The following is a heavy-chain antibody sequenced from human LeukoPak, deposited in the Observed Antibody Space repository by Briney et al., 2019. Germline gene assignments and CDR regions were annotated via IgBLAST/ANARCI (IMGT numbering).Heavy chain of an antibody. CDR3: ARGPRDSSGWYYYFDY. V-gene: IGHV1-46*01. CDR2: INPSGGST. D-gene: IGHD6-19*01. J-gene: IGHJ4*02. CDR1: GYSFTNYY. Sequence: ASVKVSCKASGYSFTNYYIQWVRQAPGQGLEWMGVINPSGGSTAYAQKFQGRVTMTRDTSTSTVYMELSSLRSDDTAVYYCARGPRDSSGWYYYFDYWGQGTLVTVSS.